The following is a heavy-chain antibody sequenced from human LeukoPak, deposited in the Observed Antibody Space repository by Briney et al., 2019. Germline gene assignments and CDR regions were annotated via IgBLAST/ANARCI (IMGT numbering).Heavy chain of an antibody. CDR2: IRNSDGST. D-gene: IGHD1-1*01. V-gene: IGHV3-23*01. CDR1: GFSVNTYT. CDR3: AKGLGRESRLDS. J-gene: IGHJ4*02. Sequence: GGSLRLSCAASGFSVNTYTMYWVRQAPGKGLEWVSGIRNSDGSTYYADSVQGRFTISSDNSKNTLFLQMNNLRAEDTALYYCAKGLGRESRLDSWGQGTLVTVSS.